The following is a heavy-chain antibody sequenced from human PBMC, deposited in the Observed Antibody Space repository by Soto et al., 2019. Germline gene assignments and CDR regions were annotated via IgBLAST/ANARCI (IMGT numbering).Heavy chain of an antibody. CDR3: ADGGEWSFNFVY. CDR1: GLTLSNYA. Sequence: HPGGSLRLSCAASGLTLSNYAMSWVRQSPGKGLEWVSGISISGGNTYYADSVKGRFTISRDNSKNTLYLQMNNVRAEDTAVYYCADGGEWSFNFVYWGQGTLVTVSS. CDR2: ISISGGNT. J-gene: IGHJ4*02. V-gene: IGHV3-23*01. D-gene: IGHD3-3*01.